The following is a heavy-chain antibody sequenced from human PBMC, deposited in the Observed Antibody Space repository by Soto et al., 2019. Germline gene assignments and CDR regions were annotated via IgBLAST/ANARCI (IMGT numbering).Heavy chain of an antibody. CDR3: ARVPRASTTFDY. CDR2: INHNSGDR. V-gene: IGHV1-2*02. J-gene: IGHJ4*02. Sequence: QVQLVQSGAAVRKPGASVKVSCKAPGYTFTDNFRHWVRQAPGQGLEWMGWINHNSGDRTYAQKFHGRVTMTRDTSITTAYKELVRLRPDDTAVYYCARVPRASTTFDYLGQGTLVTVS. CDR1: GYTFTDNF.